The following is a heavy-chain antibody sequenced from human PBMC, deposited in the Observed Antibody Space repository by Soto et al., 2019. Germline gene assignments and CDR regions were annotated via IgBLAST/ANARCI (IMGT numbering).Heavy chain of an antibody. CDR3: ARPARECSSPGCAN. Sequence: PGGSLRLSCVVSGLTFRSYWMSWARQAPGKGLEWVANINQYGSESYYVDSVKGRFTISRDNAKNSLYLQMTSLRAEDTAVYYCARPARECSSPGCANWGQGTLVTVSS. V-gene: IGHV3-7*01. CDR1: GLTFRSYW. CDR2: INQYGSES. J-gene: IGHJ4*02. D-gene: IGHD2-2*01.